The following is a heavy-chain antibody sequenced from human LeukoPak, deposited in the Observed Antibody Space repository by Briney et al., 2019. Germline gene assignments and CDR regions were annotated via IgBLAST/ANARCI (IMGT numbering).Heavy chain of an antibody. CDR3: ARAFLSLYYGSGSYSP. D-gene: IGHD3-10*01. V-gene: IGHV3-48*01. J-gene: IGHJ5*02. CDR2: ISSSSSTI. CDR1: GFTFSSYS. Sequence: PGGSLRLSCAASGFTFSSYSMNWVRQAPGKGLEWVSYISSSSSTIYYADSVKGRFTISRDNAKNSLYLQMNSLRAEDAAVYYCARAFLSLYYGSGSYSPWGQGTLVTVSS.